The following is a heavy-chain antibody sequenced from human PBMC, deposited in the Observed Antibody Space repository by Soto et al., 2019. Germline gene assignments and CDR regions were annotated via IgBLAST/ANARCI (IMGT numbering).Heavy chain of an antibody. V-gene: IGHV1-46*01. CDR3: ARDRASSSWYGVAGYYYYGMDV. J-gene: IGHJ6*02. CDR2: INPSGGST. Sequence: ASVKVSCKASGYTFTSYYMHWVRQAPGQGLEWMGIINPSGGSTSYAQKFQGRVTMTRDTSTSTVYMELSSLRSEDTAVYYCARDRASSSWYGVAGYYYYGMDVWGQGTTVTVSS. D-gene: IGHD6-13*01. CDR1: GYTFTSYY.